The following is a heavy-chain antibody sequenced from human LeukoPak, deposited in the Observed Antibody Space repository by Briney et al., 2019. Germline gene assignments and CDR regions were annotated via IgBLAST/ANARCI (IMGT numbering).Heavy chain of an antibody. CDR3: ARVGAQMDV. D-gene: IGHD3-16*01. Sequence: SETLSLTCTVSGGSISSGSYYWSWIRQPAGKGLEWIGRIYTSGSTNYNPSLKSRVTISVDTSKNQFSLKLSSVTAADTAVYYCARVGAQMDVWGKGTTVTVSS. V-gene: IGHV4-61*02. J-gene: IGHJ6*03. CDR2: IYTSGST. CDR1: GGSISSGSYY.